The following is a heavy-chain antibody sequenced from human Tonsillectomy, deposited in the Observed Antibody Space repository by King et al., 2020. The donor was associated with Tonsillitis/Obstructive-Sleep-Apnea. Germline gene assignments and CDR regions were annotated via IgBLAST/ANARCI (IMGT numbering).Heavy chain of an antibody. Sequence: VQLVESGGGLVQPGGSLRLSCAASGFTFTNYWMSWVRQAPGKGLEWVTSITQDGSEKYIVDSVKGRFSISRDNAKNSLFLQMNNLRAEDTAVYYCARKRYYYDSSELGWFDPWGQGTLVTVPS. CDR1: GFTFTNYW. CDR2: ITQDGSEK. D-gene: IGHD3-22*01. CDR3: ARKRYYYDSSELGWFDP. V-gene: IGHV3-7*03. J-gene: IGHJ5*02.